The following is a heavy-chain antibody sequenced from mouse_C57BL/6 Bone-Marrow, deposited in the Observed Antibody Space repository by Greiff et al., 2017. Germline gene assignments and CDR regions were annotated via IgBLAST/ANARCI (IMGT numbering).Heavy chain of an antibody. D-gene: IGHD1-1*01. J-gene: IGHJ3*01. CDR2: IDPSDSYI. Sequence: QVQLQQPGAELVMPGASVKLSCKASGYTFTSYWMHWVKQRPGQGLEWIGEIDPSDSYINYNQKFKGKFTLAVDKSSSTAYMQLSSLTSEDSAVYYCARDGSSYDWFAYWGQGTLVTVSA. CDR1: GYTFTSYW. CDR3: ARDGSSYDWFAY. V-gene: IGHV1-69*01.